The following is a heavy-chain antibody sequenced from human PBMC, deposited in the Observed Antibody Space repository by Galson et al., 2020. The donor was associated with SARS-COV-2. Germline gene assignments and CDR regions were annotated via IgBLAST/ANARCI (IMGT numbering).Heavy chain of an antibody. D-gene: IGHD6-13*01. CDR3: ARESGYSIIWYHDGFNS. J-gene: IGHJ3*02. CDR2: IRYYGENK. Sequence: GGSLRLSCAASGFTFSSYGMHWVRQAPGKRLEWVAFIRYYGENKSYADSVKGRFTISRDNSKDSLYLQMNSLRAEDTALYYCARESGYSIIWYHDGFNSLGQGTKVTVSS. CDR1: GFTFSSYG. V-gene: IGHV3-30*02.